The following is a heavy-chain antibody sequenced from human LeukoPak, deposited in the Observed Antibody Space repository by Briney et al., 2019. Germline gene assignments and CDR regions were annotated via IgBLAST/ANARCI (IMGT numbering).Heavy chain of an antibody. Sequence: AGGSLRLSCAASGFTLKNYWMSWVRQAPGKGLEWVANMKQDGSEKYYVDSVKGRFTISRDNAKNSLYLQVSSLRAEDTAVYYCARDTYNYDTSGYGLGYWGQGTLVTVSS. CDR1: GFTLKNYW. J-gene: IGHJ4*02. CDR2: MKQDGSEK. CDR3: ARDTYNYDTSGYGLGY. V-gene: IGHV3-7*01. D-gene: IGHD3-22*01.